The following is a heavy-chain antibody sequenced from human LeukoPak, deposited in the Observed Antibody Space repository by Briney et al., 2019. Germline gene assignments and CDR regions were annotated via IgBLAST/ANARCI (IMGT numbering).Heavy chain of an antibody. Sequence: ASVKVSCKASGYTFTTYYMHWVRQAPGQGLEWMGIINPRGGSTSYAQKFQDRVTMTRDTSISTAYMELSRLRSDDTAVYYCARDPHYYDSSGTFDYWGQGALVTVSS. CDR2: INPRGGST. D-gene: IGHD3-22*01. V-gene: IGHV1-46*01. J-gene: IGHJ4*02. CDR3: ARDPHYYDSSGTFDY. CDR1: GYTFTTYY.